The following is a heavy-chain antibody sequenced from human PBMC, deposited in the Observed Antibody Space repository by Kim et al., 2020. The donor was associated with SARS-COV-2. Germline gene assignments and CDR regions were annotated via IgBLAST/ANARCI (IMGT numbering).Heavy chain of an antibody. V-gene: IGHV4-59*01. J-gene: IGHJ3*02. Sequence: TNYNPSLKSRVTISVDTSKNQFSLKLSSVTAADTAMYYCAREATQRAFDIWGQGTMVTVSS. CDR3: AREATQRAFDI. D-gene: IGHD5-12*01. CDR2: T.